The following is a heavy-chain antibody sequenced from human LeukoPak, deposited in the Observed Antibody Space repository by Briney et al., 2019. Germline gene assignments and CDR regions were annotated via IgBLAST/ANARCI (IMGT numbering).Heavy chain of an antibody. V-gene: IGHV1-24*01. J-gene: IGHJ5*02. CDR2: FDPEDGET. Sequence: GASVKVSCKVSGYTLTELSMHWVRQAPGKGLEWMGGFDPEDGETIYAQKFQGRVTMTEDTSTDTAYMELSSLRSEDTAEYYCATGYPYYDFWSGGFDPWGQGTLVTVSS. D-gene: IGHD3-3*01. CDR3: ATGYPYYDFWSGGFDP. CDR1: GYTLTELS.